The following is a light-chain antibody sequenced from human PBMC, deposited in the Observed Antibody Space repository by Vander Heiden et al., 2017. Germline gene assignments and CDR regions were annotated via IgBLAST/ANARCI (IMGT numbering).Light chain of an antibody. CDR2: DSN. V-gene: IGLV1-51*01. CDR3: GTWDSSLSAAF. Sequence: QSVLTHPPSVSALKVKATISFTGSSYNIGKKYGSWYQKLPGTAPKLLMYDSNKRPSGITDRVSGSKSGTSATLGITGLQTGDEADYYCGTWDSSLSAAFFGGGTKLTVL. J-gene: IGLJ2*01. CDR1: SYNIGKKY.